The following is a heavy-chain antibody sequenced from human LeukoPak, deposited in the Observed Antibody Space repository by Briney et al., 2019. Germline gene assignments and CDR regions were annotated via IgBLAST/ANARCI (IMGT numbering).Heavy chain of an antibody. V-gene: IGHV1-2*02. CDR3: ARDRIMIMFGGVSWFDP. D-gene: IGHD3-16*01. CDR1: GHTFTVYY. J-gene: IGHJ5*02. CDR2: ITLNSGDT. Sequence: GASVKVSCKASGHTFTVYYIHWVRQAPGQGLEWMGWITLNSGDTKYAQKFQGRVTMTSDTSITTAYMELSRLKFDDTAVYYCARDRIMIMFGGVSWFDPWGQGTLVSVSS.